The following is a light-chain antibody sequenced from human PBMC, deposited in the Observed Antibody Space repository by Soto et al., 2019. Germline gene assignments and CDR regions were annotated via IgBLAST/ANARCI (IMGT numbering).Light chain of an antibody. Sequence: QSVLTHPASVSGSPGQSITISCTGTSSDVGGYNYVSWYQQHPGKAPKLMIYEASNRPSGISNRFSGSKSGNTASLTISGLKDEDEADYFCSSYTGSRTNVFGTGTKATVL. CDR2: EAS. CDR3: SSYTGSRTNV. CDR1: SSDVGGYNY. J-gene: IGLJ1*01. V-gene: IGLV2-14*01.